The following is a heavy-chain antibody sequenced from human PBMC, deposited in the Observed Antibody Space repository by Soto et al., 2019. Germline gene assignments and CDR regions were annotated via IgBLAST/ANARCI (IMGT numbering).Heavy chain of an antibody. D-gene: IGHD4-17*01. Sequence: QVQLVQSGAEVKKPGASVKVSCKASGYTFTSYDINWVRQATGQGLEYLGWMNPTSGNTGYVQKFQGRVTVTRDTSISTAYMELSILRSEDTAVYFCARGVKYGAYSRWFDPWGQGTLVTVSS. CDR3: ARGVKYGAYSRWFDP. J-gene: IGHJ5*02. V-gene: IGHV1-8*01. CDR2: MNPTSGNT. CDR1: GYTFTSYD.